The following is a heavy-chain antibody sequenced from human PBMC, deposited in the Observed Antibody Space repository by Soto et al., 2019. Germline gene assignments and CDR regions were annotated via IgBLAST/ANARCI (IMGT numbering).Heavy chain of an antibody. Sequence: KPSETLSLTCSVSGGPMTSGAYYWSWIRQPPGEGLEWMGYIYYSGGTSSSPSLKSRLTMPLDTSQNQFSLKLNSVTAADTAVYFCARVPSPFDFYYAMDVWGQGTTVTVS. CDR2: IYYSGGT. CDR3: ARVPSPFDFYYAMDV. V-gene: IGHV4-30-4*02. D-gene: IGHD3-16*01. CDR1: GGPMTSGAYY. J-gene: IGHJ6*02.